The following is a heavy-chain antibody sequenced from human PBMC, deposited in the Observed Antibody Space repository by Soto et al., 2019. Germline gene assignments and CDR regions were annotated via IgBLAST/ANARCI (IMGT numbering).Heavy chain of an antibody. CDR2: TYYRSKWYN. J-gene: IGHJ5*02. Sequence: QVQLQQSGPGLVKPSQTLSLTCAISGDSVSSNGAAWNWIRQSPSRGLEWLGRTYYRSKWYNDYAVSVKRRININPDTSKSQFSLQLNSVTPEDTAVYYCARDKHDYFNRGIGFDTWGQGILVTVSS. V-gene: IGHV6-1*02. D-gene: IGHD4-17*01. CDR1: GDSVSSNGAA. CDR3: ARDKHDYFNRGIGFDT.